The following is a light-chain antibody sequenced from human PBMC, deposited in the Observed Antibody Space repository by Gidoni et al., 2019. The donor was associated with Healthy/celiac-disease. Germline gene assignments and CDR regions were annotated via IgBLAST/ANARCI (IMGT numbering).Light chain of an antibody. Sequence: EIVMTQSPATLSVSPGERATLSCRASQSVSSNLAWYQQKPGQAPRLLSYGASTRATGIPARFSVSGSGTEFTLTISSLQSEDFAVYYCQQYNNWPRTFGQGTKLEIK. V-gene: IGKV3-15*01. CDR3: QQYNNWPRT. J-gene: IGKJ2*01. CDR1: QSVSSN. CDR2: GAS.